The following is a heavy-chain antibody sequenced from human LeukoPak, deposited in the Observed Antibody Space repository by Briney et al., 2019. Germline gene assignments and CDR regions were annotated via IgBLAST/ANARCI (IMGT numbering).Heavy chain of an antibody. CDR1: GESVDNYY. Sequence: KPSGTLSLTCLVSGESVDNYYWSWIRQPAGKGLEWIGRIYASGSTKYNPSVGSRVSMSVDTSKSQLSLQLRSVTAGDMAVYYCARGVIVVAGTHYFDYWGQGILVTVSS. CDR2: IYASGST. D-gene: IGHD6-13*01. V-gene: IGHV4-4*07. J-gene: IGHJ4*02. CDR3: ARGVIVVAGTHYFDY.